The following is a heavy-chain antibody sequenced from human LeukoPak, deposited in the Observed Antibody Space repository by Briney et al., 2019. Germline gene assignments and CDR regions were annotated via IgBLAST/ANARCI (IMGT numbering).Heavy chain of an antibody. Sequence: ASVKVSCKASGYTFTGYYMHWVRQAPGQGLEWMGWINPNSGGTNYAQKFQGRVTMTRNTSISTAYMELSSLRSEDTAVYYCARARLLWFGELLVPRRSHAFDIWGQGTMVTVSS. D-gene: IGHD3-10*01. CDR3: ARARLLWFGELLVPRRSHAFDI. J-gene: IGHJ3*02. CDR1: GYTFTGYY. V-gene: IGHV1-2*02. CDR2: INPNSGGT.